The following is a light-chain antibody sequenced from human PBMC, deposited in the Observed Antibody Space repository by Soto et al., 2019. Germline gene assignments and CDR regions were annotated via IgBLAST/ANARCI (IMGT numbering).Light chain of an antibody. Sequence: QSVLTQPASVSGSPGQSITISCTGTSSDVGGYNCVSWYQQHPGKAPKLMIYEVSNRPSGVSNRFSGSKSGNTASLTISGLQAEDEADYYCLSHTTSRTYVFGPGTKVTVL. CDR3: LSHTTSRTYV. CDR2: EVS. V-gene: IGLV2-14*01. CDR1: SSDVGGYNC. J-gene: IGLJ1*01.